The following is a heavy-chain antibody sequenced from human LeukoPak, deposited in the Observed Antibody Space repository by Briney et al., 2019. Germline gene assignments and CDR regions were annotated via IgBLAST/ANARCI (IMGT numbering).Heavy chain of an antibody. CDR3: ARHGGAYSFDY. V-gene: IGHV4-59*08. CDR2: IDDSGRT. D-gene: IGHD2-21*01. J-gene: IGHJ4*02. CDR1: GGSISRYY. Sequence: SETLSLTCTVSGGSISRYYWSWIRQPPGKGLEWIGYIDDSGRTNYNPSLKSRVTISVATSKNQFSLKLISESVADTAVYYCARHGGAYSFDYWGQGTLVTVSS.